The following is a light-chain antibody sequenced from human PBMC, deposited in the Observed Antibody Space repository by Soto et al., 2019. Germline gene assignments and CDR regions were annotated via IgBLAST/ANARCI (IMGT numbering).Light chain of an antibody. J-gene: IGKJ1*01. CDR1: QSVSRY. CDR2: GAS. V-gene: IGKV3-20*01. CDR3: QQYGPAPWT. Sequence: EIVLTQSPGTLSLSPGERATLSCRASQSVSRYLVWYQHKPAQAPRLLIYGASTRAPGIPDRFSGSASGTDFTLTISRLEPEEFAVYYCQQYGPAPWTCGQGTKVEIK.